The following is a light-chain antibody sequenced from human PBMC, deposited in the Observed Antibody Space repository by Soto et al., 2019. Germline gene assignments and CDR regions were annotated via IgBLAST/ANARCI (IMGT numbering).Light chain of an antibody. CDR1: QDIAKS. J-gene: IGKJ5*01. V-gene: IGKV1D-16*01. CDR2: AAS. Sequence: DIQMSQSPATLSAYAGDRVTITCRASQDIAKSLAWYQQTPEKAPKSLIYAASTWQSGVPSRFSGSGSGTEFTLTISSLQPEDFAPYYCQQYISYPITFGQGTRLEIK. CDR3: QQYISYPIT.